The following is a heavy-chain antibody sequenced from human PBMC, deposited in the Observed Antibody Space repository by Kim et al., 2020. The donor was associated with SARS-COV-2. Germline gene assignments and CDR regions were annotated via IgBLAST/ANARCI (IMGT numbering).Heavy chain of an antibody. J-gene: IGHJ6*02. CDR1: GFTVSSNY. D-gene: IGHD4-17*01. Sequence: GGSLRLSCAASGFTVSSNYMSWVRQAPGKGLEWVSVIYSGGSTYYADSAKGRFTISRDNSKNTLYLQMNSLRAEDTDVYYCARERVTTGALGYYYYYGMDVWGQGTTYTVSS. CDR3: ARERVTTGALGYYYYYGMDV. CDR2: IYSGGST. V-gene: IGHV3-53*01.